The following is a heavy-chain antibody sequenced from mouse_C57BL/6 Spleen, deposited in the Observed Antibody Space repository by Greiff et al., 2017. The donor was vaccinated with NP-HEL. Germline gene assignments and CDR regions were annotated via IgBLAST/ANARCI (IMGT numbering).Heavy chain of an antibody. CDR1: VYTFTSYW. D-gene: IGHD2-3*01. CDR3: ARQMIRAPFAY. J-gene: IGHJ3*01. Sequence: QVQLQQPGAELVKPGASVRLSCKASVYTFTSYWMHWVKQRPGRGLEWIGEILPGSGSTNYNEKFKGKATFTADTSSNTAYMQLSSLTTEDSAIYYCARQMIRAPFAYWGQGTLVTVSA. CDR2: ILPGSGST. V-gene: IGHV1-9*01.